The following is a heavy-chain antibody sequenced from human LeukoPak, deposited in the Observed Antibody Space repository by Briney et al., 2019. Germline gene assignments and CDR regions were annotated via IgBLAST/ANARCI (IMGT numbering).Heavy chain of an antibody. CDR1: GFTFSSYS. J-gene: IGHJ4*02. V-gene: IGHV3-21*01. CDR3: ARGTENGGSLDY. D-gene: IGHD1-1*01. CDR2: ISSSSSYI. Sequence: GGSLRLSCAASGFTFSSYSMNWVRQAPGKGLEWVSSISSSSSYIYYADSVKGRFTISRDNAKNSLYLQMNSLRAGDTAVYYCARGTENGGSLDYWGQGTLVTVSS.